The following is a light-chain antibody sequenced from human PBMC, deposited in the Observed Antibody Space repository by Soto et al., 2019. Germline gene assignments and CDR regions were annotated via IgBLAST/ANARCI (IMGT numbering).Light chain of an antibody. CDR1: SSNIGSNN. J-gene: IGLJ3*02. CDR3: AAWYDSLKGPV. Sequence: QSVLTQPPSASGTPGQRVTISCSGSSSNIGSNNVNWYQQLPGTAPKLLIYSNNQRPSGVPDRFSGSKSGTSASLAISGLQSEDEADYYCAAWYDSLKGPVFGGGTKLTVL. CDR2: SNN. V-gene: IGLV1-44*01.